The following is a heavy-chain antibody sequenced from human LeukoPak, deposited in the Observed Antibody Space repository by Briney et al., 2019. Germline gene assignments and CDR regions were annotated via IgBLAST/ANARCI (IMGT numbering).Heavy chain of an antibody. CDR3: AKGLAYCGGDCYDSLYPFDF. V-gene: IGHV3-23*01. J-gene: IGHJ4*02. CDR1: GFTFKTYA. CDR2: IIGVGANT. D-gene: IGHD2-21*01. Sequence: GGSLRLSFAASGFTFKTYAMGWVGQPPGKGLGWVSAIIGVGANTYYADSVKGRFTISRDNSKSTLYLQMNSLRAEDTAVYHCAKGLAYCGGDCYDSLYPFDFWGQGTLVTVSS.